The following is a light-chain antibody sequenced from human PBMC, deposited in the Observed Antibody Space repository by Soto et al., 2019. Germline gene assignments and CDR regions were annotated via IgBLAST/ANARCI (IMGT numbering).Light chain of an antibody. J-gene: IGLJ1*01. CDR2: DVS. Sequence: QSALTQPRSVSGSPGQSVTISCTGTSSDVGGYNYVSWYQQHPGKAPKLMIYDVSKRPSGVPHRFSGSKSGNTASLTISGLQAEDEADYYSCSSAGSSPVVFGTGTKVTVL. V-gene: IGLV2-11*01. CDR1: SSDVGGYNY. CDR3: CSSAGSSPVV.